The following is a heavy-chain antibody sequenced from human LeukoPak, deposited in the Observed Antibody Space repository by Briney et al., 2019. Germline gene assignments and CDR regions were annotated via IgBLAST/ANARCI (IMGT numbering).Heavy chain of an antibody. D-gene: IGHD1-26*01. V-gene: IGHV4-34*01. CDR1: GGSFRGYY. J-gene: IGHJ6*03. CDR2: INHSGST. CDR3: ARGVWWELPGGGGPYYYYMDV. Sequence: PSETLSLTCAFYGGSFRGYYWSWIRQPPGKGLEWIGEINHSGSTNYNPSLKSRVTIYVDTSHNQFSLRPSPVTAGDTAVYYCARGVWWELPGGGGPYYYYMDVWGKGTTVTASS.